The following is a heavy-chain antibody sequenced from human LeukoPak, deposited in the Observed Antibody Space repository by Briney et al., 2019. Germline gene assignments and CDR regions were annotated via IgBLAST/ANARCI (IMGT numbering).Heavy chain of an antibody. J-gene: IGHJ4*02. CDR2: INPSGGRT. CDR3: ARGGRDYGDFLAGH. D-gene: IGHD4-17*01. CDR1: GDTFISYF. Sequence: ASVKVSCKASGDTFISYFMNWVRQAPGQGLEWMGIINPSGGRTNYAQKFGGRVIVTRDTSTSRVYMELYSLRSEDTAVYYCARGGRDYGDFLAGHWGQGTLVTVSS. V-gene: IGHV1-46*01.